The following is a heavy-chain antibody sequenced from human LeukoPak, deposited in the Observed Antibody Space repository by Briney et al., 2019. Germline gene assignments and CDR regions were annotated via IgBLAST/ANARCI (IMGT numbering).Heavy chain of an antibody. CDR3: GXXXIXXXXVXXSYRYNWFDP. Sequence: ETLSXXCTVSGGSISSYYWSWIRQPAGKGLEWIGRIYTSGSTNYNPSLKSRVTISVDTSKNQFSLKLSSVTDADTAGDYCGXXXIXXXXVXXSYRYNWFDPWGQGTLVTVSS. CDR2: IYTSGST. V-gene: IGHV4-4*07. D-gene: IGHD3-16*02. J-gene: IGHJ5*02. CDR1: GGSISSYY.